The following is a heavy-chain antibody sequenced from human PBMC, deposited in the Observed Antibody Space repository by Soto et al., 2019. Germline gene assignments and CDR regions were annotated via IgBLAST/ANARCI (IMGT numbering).Heavy chain of an antibody. CDR3: ARDRKHAPSGGTRTGNWFDP. Sequence: EVQLVESGGGLVQPGGSLRLSCAASGFTFSSYAMNWVRQAPGQGLEWVADISSSGSTIYYADSVKGRFTISRDNAKNTLSLQMNSLRAEDTAVYYCARDRKHAPSGGTRTGNWFDPWGQGTLVTVSS. CDR1: GFTFSSYA. J-gene: IGHJ5*02. V-gene: IGHV3-48*03. D-gene: IGHD2-2*01. CDR2: ISSSGSTI.